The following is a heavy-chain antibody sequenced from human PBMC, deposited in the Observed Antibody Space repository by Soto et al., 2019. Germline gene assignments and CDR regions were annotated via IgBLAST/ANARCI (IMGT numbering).Heavy chain of an antibody. J-gene: IGHJ4*02. CDR1: GASISTTNYY. Sequence: QVQLQESGPGLVEPSQTLSLTCTVSGASISTTNYYWSWIRQPPGQGLEWIGYIYPSGTTYYNSSLKSRVTISLETSKNQFSLKLTSVTAADTAVYFCVRDNYGDYDYWGQGTLVTVSS. D-gene: IGHD4-17*01. V-gene: IGHV4-30-4*01. CDR3: VRDNYGDYDY. CDR2: IYPSGTT.